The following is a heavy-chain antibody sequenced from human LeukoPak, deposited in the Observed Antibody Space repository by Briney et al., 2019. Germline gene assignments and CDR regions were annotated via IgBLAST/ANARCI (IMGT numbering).Heavy chain of an antibody. Sequence: GGSLRLSCAASGFTFSTYAMSWVRQAAGKGLEWVSLISGSGGGTYYADSVKGRFTISRDNSKNSLFVQMNSLRAEDTAVYFCAKSRSGGANWALQIFDNWGQGTLVTVSS. CDR2: ISGSGGGT. CDR1: GFTFSTYA. D-gene: IGHD1-1*01. CDR3: AKSRSGGANWALQIFDN. J-gene: IGHJ4*02. V-gene: IGHV3-23*01.